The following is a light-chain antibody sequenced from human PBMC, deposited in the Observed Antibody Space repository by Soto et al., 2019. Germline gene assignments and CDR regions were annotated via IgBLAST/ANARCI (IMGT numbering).Light chain of an antibody. CDR3: SSYTSSSTLAVV. CDR2: EVS. V-gene: IGLV2-14*01. J-gene: IGLJ2*01. CDR1: SSGSIASNY. Sequence: LTQPHSVSESPGKTVTISCTRSSGSIASNYVSWYQQHPGKAPKLMIYEVSNRPSGVSNRFSGSKSGNTASLTISGLQAEDEADYYCSSYTSSSTLAVVFGGGTKLTVL.